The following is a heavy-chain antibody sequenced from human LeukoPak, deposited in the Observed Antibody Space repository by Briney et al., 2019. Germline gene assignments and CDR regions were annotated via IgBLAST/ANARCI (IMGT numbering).Heavy chain of an antibody. CDR3: ARDRYYDSSGYSN. CDR1: GFTFSSYW. D-gene: IGHD3-22*01. Sequence: PGGSLRLSCTASGFTFSSYWMSWVRQAPGKELEWVASIRQAGNEKFYVDAVKGRFTISRDNTKNSVSLQMNSLRAEDTAVYYCARDRYYDSSGYSNWGQGTLVTVSS. J-gene: IGHJ4*02. V-gene: IGHV3-7*01. CDR2: IRQAGNEK.